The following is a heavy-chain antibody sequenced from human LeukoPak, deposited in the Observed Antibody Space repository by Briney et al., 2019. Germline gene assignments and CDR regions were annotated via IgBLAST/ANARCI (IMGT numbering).Heavy chain of an antibody. CDR2: ISSSSSTI. J-gene: IGHJ4*02. CDR3: ARSYYGSTGYPFDY. Sequence: GGSLRLSCAASGFTFSSYSMNWVRQAPGKGLEWVSYISSSSSTIYYADSVKGRFTISRDNSKNTVYLQMNSLRAEDTAVYYCARSYYGSTGYPFDYWGQGTLVTVSS. D-gene: IGHD3-22*01. V-gene: IGHV3-48*01. CDR1: GFTFSSYS.